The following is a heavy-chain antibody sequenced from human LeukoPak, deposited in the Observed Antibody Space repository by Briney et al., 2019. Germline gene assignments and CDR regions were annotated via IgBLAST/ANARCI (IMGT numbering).Heavy chain of an antibody. D-gene: IGHD4-17*01. CDR3: ARYGDPSLDPYYYYGMDV. CDR2: ISSSSSYI. V-gene: IGHV3-21*01. CDR1: GFTFSSYS. J-gene: IGHJ6*02. Sequence: GGSLRLSRAASGFTFSSYSMNWVRQAPGKGLEWVSSISSSSSYIYYADSVKGRFTISRDNAKNSLYLQMNSLRAEDTAVYYCARYGDPSLDPYYYYGMDVWGQGTTVTVSS.